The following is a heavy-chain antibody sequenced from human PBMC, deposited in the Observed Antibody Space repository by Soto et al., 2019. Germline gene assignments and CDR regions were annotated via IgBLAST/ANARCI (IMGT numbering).Heavy chain of an antibody. D-gene: IGHD3-22*01. CDR1: GYTLTSYA. Sequence: GASVKVSCKASGYTLTSYALQWVRQAPGQRLEWMAWINVANGNTKLAQKFQGRVTITADKSTTTAYMELSSLKFEDTAVYYCARGGDGSGSESVFDIWGQGTMVTVSS. J-gene: IGHJ3*02. V-gene: IGHV1-3*01. CDR3: ARGGDGSGSESVFDI. CDR2: INVANGNT.